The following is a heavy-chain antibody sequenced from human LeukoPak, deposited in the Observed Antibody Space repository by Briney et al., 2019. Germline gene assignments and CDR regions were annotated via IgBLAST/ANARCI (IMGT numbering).Heavy chain of an antibody. D-gene: IGHD6-13*01. Sequence: GGSLRLSCAASGFTFSSYGMHWVRQAPGKGLEWVAVIWYDGSNKYYADSVKGRFTISRDNSKNTLYLQMNSLRAEDTAVYYCARIGQQLGYYYYYYGMDVWGQGTTVTVSS. J-gene: IGHJ6*02. V-gene: IGHV3-33*01. CDR1: GFTFSSYG. CDR3: ARIGQQLGYYYYYYGMDV. CDR2: IWYDGSNK.